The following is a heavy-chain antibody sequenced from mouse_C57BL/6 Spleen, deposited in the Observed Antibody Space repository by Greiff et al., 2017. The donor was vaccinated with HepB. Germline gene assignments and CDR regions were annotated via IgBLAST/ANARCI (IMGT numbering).Heavy chain of an antibody. D-gene: IGHD1-1*01. CDR2: INPYNGGT. CDR1: GYTFTDYY. Sequence: EVKLVESGPVLVKPGASVKMSCKASGYTFTDYYMNWVKQSHGKSLEWIGVINPYNGGTSYNQKFKGKATLTVDKSSSTAYMELNSLTSEDSAVYYCARETTGYAMDYWGQGTSVTVSS. CDR3: ARETTGYAMDY. V-gene: IGHV1-19*01. J-gene: IGHJ4*01.